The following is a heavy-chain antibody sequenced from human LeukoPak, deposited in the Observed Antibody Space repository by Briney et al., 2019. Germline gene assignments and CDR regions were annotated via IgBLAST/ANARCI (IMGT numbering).Heavy chain of an antibody. CDR1: GFTFSTSY. CDR2: ITSSNTI. J-gene: IGHJ4*02. D-gene: IGHD2-8*01. V-gene: IGHV3-69-1*01. Sequence: GGSLRLSCAVSGFTFSTSYMSWVRQPPGKGLEWVSYITSSNTIYYADSVKGRFTISRDNSKNTLYLQMNSLRAEDTAVYYCAKRTNGVSPRQYYFDYWGQGTLVTVSS. CDR3: AKRTNGVSPRQYYFDY.